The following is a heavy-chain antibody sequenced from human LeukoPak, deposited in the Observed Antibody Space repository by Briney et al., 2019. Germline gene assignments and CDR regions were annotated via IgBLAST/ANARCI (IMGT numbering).Heavy chain of an antibody. D-gene: IGHD6-6*01. CDR1: GYDFINYG. V-gene: IGHV1-18*01. Sequence: GASVKVSCKASGYDFINYGISWVRQAPGQGLEWVGWRSIYNGNTDYKLQGRVTMTTDTSTSTAYMEVRSLRSDDTAVYYCARGGPFPSGSSSREYYLDYWGQGTLVTVSS. CDR2: RSIYNGNT. CDR3: ARGGPFPSGSSSREYYLDY. J-gene: IGHJ4*02.